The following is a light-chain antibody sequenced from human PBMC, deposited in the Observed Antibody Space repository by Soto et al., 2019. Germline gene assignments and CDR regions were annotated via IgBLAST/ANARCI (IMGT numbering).Light chain of an antibody. CDR2: EVS. CDR3: SSYTSSSTL. J-gene: IGLJ1*01. CDR1: SSDVGSYNY. Sequence: QSVLTQPASVSVSPGQSITISCTGTSSDVGSYNYVSWYQQHPGKAPKLMIYEVSGRPSGISSRFSGSKSGNTASLTISGLQTEDEADYYCSSYTSSSTLFGTGTKVTVL. V-gene: IGLV2-14*01.